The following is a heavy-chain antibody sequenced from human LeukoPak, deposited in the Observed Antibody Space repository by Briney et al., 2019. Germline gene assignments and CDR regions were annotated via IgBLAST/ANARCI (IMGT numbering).Heavy chain of an antibody. CDR2: IIPIFGTA. D-gene: IGHD3-22*01. Sequence: SVKVSCKASGGTFSSCAISWVRQAPGQGLEWMGRIIPIFGTANYAQKFQGRVAITTDESTSTAYMELSSLRSEDTAVYYCAREGDYYYDSSGYYYFDYWGQGTLVTVSS. CDR3: AREGDYYYDSSGYYYFDY. J-gene: IGHJ4*02. V-gene: IGHV1-69*05. CDR1: GGTFSSCA.